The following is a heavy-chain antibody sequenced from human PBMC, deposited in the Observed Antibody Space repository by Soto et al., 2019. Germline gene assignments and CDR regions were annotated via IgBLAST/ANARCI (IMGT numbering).Heavy chain of an antibody. Sequence: KPSETLSLTCAVYGGSFSGYYWSWIRQPPGKGLEWIGEINHSGSTNYNPSLKSRVTISVDTSKNQFSLKLSSATAADTAVYYCARGHGTSLRNWFDPWGQGTLVTVSS. J-gene: IGHJ5*02. D-gene: IGHD2-2*01. V-gene: IGHV4-34*01. CDR3: ARGHGTSLRNWFDP. CDR1: GGSFSGYY. CDR2: INHSGST.